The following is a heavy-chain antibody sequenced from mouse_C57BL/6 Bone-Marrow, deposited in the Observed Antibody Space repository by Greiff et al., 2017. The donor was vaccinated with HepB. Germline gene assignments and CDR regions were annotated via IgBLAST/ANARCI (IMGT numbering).Heavy chain of an antibody. Sequence: EVQLQQSGPELVKPGASVKISCKASGYTFTDYYMNWVKQSHGKSLEWIGDINPNNGGTSYNQKFKGKATLTVDKSSITAYMELRSLTSEDSAVYYCARSTAQALYYAMDYWGQGTSVTVSS. CDR1: GYTFTDYY. CDR3: ARSTAQALYYAMDY. J-gene: IGHJ4*01. D-gene: IGHD3-2*02. V-gene: IGHV1-26*01. CDR2: INPNNGGT.